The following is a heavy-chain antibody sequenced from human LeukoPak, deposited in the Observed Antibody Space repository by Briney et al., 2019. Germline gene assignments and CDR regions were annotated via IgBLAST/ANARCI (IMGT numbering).Heavy chain of an antibody. D-gene: IGHD3-3*01. Sequence: GGSLRLSCAASGFSVSSDHMSWVRQAPGKGLEWVSLSHSDGNIYYADSVKGRFTISRDDSKNTVYLQMNSLRAEDTAVYYCARGRYDFWSGYYSYWGQGTLVTVSS. V-gene: IGHV3-53*01. CDR1: GFSVSSDH. J-gene: IGHJ4*02. CDR3: ARGRYDFWSGYYSY. CDR2: SHSDGNI.